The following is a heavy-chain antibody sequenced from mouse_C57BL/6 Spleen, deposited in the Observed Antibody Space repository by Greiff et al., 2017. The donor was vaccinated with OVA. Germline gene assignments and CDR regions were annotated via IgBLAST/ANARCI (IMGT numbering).Heavy chain of an antibody. V-gene: IGHV1-53*01. CDR3: AREVTTGYYFDY. Sequence: VQLQQPGTELVKPGASVKLSCKASGYTFTSYWMHWVKQRPGQGLEWIGNINPSNGGTNYNEKFKSKATLTVDKSSSTAYMQLSSLTSEDSAVYDCAREVTTGYYFDYWGQGTTLTVSS. J-gene: IGHJ2*01. CDR2: INPSNGGT. CDR1: GYTFTSYW. D-gene: IGHD2-2*01.